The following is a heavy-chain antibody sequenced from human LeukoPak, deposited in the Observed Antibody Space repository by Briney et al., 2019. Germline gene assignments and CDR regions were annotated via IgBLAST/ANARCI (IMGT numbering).Heavy chain of an antibody. Sequence: GASVKVSCKASGYKFTSDGIRWVRQAPGQGLEWMGWISACNGITYYAQSLQDRVTMTTDTSTTTTQMELRSLRSDDSAEYYCARVGTYFYDTNSYGAFDMWGQGTMVTVSS. CDR3: ARVGTYFYDTNSYGAFDM. D-gene: IGHD3-22*01. CDR1: GYKFTSDG. J-gene: IGHJ3*02. V-gene: IGHV1-18*01. CDR2: ISACNGIT.